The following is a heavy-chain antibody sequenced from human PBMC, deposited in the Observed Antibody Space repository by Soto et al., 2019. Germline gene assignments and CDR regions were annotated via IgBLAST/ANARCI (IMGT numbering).Heavy chain of an antibody. D-gene: IGHD2-21*02. CDR2: INHSGST. CDR1: GGSFSGYY. Sequence: QVQLQQWGAGLLKPSETLSLTCAVYGGSFSGYYWSWIRQPPGKGLEWIGEINHSGSTNYNPSLKSRVTISVDTSKNQFSLKLSSVTAADTAVYYCATGLLFLSGWFDPWGQGTLVTVSS. V-gene: IGHV4-34*01. J-gene: IGHJ5*02. CDR3: ATGLLFLSGWFDP.